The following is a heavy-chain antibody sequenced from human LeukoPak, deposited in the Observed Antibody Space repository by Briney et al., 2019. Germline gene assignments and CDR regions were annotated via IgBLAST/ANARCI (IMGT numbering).Heavy chain of an antibody. J-gene: IGHJ5*02. CDR2: INPNSGGT. V-gene: IGHV1-2*02. D-gene: IGHD2-15*01. CDR1: GYTFTGYY. Sequence: ASVKVSCKASGYTFTGYYMHWVRQAPGQGLEWMGWINPNSGGTNYAQKFQGRVTMTRDTSISTAYMELSRLRSDDTAVYYCARPRLDMVAFDPWGQGTLVTVSS. CDR3: ARPRLDMVAFDP.